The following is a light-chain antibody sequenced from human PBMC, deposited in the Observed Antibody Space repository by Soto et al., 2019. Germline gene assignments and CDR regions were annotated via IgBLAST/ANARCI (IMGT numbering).Light chain of an antibody. Sequence: QAVVTQPPSVSAAPGQKVTISCSGSSSNIGNNYVSRYQQLPGTAPKLLIYENNKRPSGILDRFSGSKSGTSATLGITGLQTGDEADYYCGTWDSSLSSGVFGGGTKLTVL. V-gene: IGLV1-51*02. CDR2: ENN. J-gene: IGLJ2*01. CDR1: SSNIGNNY. CDR3: GTWDSSLSSGV.